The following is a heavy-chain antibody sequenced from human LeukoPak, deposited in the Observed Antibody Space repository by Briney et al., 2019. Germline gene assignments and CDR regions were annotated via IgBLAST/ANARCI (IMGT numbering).Heavy chain of an antibody. CDR1: GFTFSDYY. CDR2: ISSSGSTI. V-gene: IGHV3-11*01. CDR3: AREESSGSYYYFDY. J-gene: IGHJ4*02. Sequence: KAGGSLRLSCAASGFTFSDYYMSWIRQAPGKGLEWVSYISSSGSTIYYADSVKGRFTISRVNAKNSLYLQMNSLGAEDTAVYYCAREESSGSYYYFDYWGQGTLVTVSS. D-gene: IGHD3-10*01.